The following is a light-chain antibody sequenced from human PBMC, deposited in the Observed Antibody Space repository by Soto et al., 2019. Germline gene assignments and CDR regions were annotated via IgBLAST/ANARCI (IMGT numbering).Light chain of an antibody. CDR1: QSVLYSSNNKNY. V-gene: IGKV4-1*01. Sequence: DIVMTQSPDSLAVSLGERATINCKSSQSVLYSSNNKNYLAWYQQKPGQPPKLLIYWASTRESGIPDRFSGSGSGTDFTLTISSLQAEDVAVYCCQQDYTTPSTFGQGTKVEIK. CDR2: WAS. J-gene: IGKJ1*01. CDR3: QQDYTTPST.